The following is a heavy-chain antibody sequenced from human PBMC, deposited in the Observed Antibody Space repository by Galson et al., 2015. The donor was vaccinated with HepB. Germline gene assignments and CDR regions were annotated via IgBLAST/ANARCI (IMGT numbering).Heavy chain of an antibody. Sequence: GYSFTRYGITWVRQAPGQGLEWMGWISTYNGDTNYAQKLQGRVTMTTDASTRTAHMELRSLRSDDTAIYYCARTVDGYNYELFYWGQGTLVTVSS. V-gene: IGHV1-18*04. J-gene: IGHJ4*02. CDR3: ARTVDGYNYELFY. CDR2: ISTYNGDT. CDR1: GYSFTRYG. D-gene: IGHD5-24*01.